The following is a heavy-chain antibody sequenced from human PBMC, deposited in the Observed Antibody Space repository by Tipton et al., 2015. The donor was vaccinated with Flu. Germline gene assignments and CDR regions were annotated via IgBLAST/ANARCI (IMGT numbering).Heavy chain of an antibody. D-gene: IGHD3-16*01. V-gene: IGHV4-4*07. Sequence: TLSLTCTVSGGSISSYYWSWIRQPGGKGLEWIGRIDTSGSTNYNPSLKSRVTISRDTSKNQFSLQLSSVTAADTAVYYCASTSNYGRRIEPNFDYWGQGTLVTVSS. CDR2: IDTSGST. CDR1: GGSISSYY. J-gene: IGHJ4*02. CDR3: ASTSNYGRRIEPNFDY.